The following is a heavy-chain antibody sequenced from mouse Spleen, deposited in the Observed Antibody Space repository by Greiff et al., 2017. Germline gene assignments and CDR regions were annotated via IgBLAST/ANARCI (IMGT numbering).Heavy chain of an antibody. CDR2: INPSTGGT. Sequence: EVQLQQSGPELVKPGASVKISCKASGYSFTGYYMNWVKQSPEKSLEWIGEINPSTGGTTYNQKFKAKATLTVDKSSSTAYMQLSSLTSEDSAVYYCAIRGLYYFDYWGQGTTLTVSS. CDR1: GYSFTGYY. CDR3: AIRGLYYFDY. D-gene: IGHD6-1*01. V-gene: IGHV1-42*01. J-gene: IGHJ2*01.